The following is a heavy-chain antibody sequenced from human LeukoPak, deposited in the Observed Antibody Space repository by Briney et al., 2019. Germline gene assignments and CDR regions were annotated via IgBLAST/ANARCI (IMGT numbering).Heavy chain of an antibody. D-gene: IGHD3-10*01. J-gene: IGHJ4*02. CDR2: INSDGSTT. Sequence: GGSLRLSCAASGFTFSNFWMHWVRQAPGKGLVWVSRINSDGSTTNYADSVKGRFTISRDNAENTLYLQMNSLRAEDTAVFYCVRGDRIRGLEYRGQGTLVTVSS. V-gene: IGHV3-74*01. CDR3: VRGDRIRGLEY. CDR1: GFTFSNFW.